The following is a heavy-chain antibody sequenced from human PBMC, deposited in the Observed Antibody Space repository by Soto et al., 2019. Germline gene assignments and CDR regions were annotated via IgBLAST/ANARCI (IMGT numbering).Heavy chain of an antibody. CDR3: ARDLDTALGYYYYNGMDV. Sequence: GGSLRLSCAASGFTFSTYGMHWVRQGPGKGLEWVALIWHGGSKKYFADSVRGRFTISRDNSKNTHYLQMNSLRAEDTAVYYCARDLDTALGYYYYNGMDVWGQGTTVTVSS. D-gene: IGHD5-18*01. CDR1: GFTFSTYG. CDR2: IWHGGSKK. J-gene: IGHJ6*02. V-gene: IGHV3-33*01.